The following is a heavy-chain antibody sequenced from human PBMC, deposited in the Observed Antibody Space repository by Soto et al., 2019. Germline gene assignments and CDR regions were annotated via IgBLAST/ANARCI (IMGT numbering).Heavy chain of an antibody. Sequence: SETRSLTCTVSGASINSNVHYWGWVRQSPGKGLEWIASVFYTGSPYHNPSLESRVSISVDTSDNQFSLKVTSVTAADTGIYYCARHPFGGYAFDSWGQGTLVTVSS. J-gene: IGHJ4*02. CDR1: GASINSNVHY. D-gene: IGHD3-16*01. V-gene: IGHV4-39*01. CDR3: ARHPFGGYAFDS. CDR2: VFYTGSP.